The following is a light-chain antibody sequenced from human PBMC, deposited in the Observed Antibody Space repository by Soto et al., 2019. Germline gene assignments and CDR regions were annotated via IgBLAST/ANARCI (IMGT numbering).Light chain of an antibody. V-gene: IGLV1-44*01. CDR2: SNN. J-gene: IGLJ3*02. Sequence: QSVLTQPPSASGTPGQRVTISCSGSTSNIGSNTVNWYQQLPRTAPKLLIYSNNERPSGVPDRFSGSKSGTSASLATSGLQSEDEPDYYCSTWDDSLNGVVFGGGTKLTVL. CDR1: TSNIGSNT. CDR3: STWDDSLNGVV.